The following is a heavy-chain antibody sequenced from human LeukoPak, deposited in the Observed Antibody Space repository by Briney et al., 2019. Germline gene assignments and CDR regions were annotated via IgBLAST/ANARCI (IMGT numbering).Heavy chain of an antibody. Sequence: SQTLSLTCAVSGGSISSCGYSWSWIRQPPGKGLEWIGYIYHSGSTYYNPSLKSRVTISVDRSKNQFSLKLSSVTAADTAVYYCARGEDSSGYYLDYWGQGTLVTVSS. CDR2: IYHSGST. CDR3: ARGEDSSGYYLDY. CDR1: GGSISSCGYS. V-gene: IGHV4-30-2*01. D-gene: IGHD3-22*01. J-gene: IGHJ4*02.